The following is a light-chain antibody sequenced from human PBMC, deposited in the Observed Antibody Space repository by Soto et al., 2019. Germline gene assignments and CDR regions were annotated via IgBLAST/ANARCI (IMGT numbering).Light chain of an antibody. Sequence: QSALTQPPSVSGSPGQSVTISCTGTSSDVGNYNRVSWYQQPPGTAPKVIIYEVSNRPSGVPDRFSGSKSGHTASLTISGLQAEDEADYYCSSYTSSSTYVFGTGTKLTVL. CDR1: SSDVGNYNR. V-gene: IGLV2-18*02. CDR2: EVS. CDR3: SSYTSSSTYV. J-gene: IGLJ1*01.